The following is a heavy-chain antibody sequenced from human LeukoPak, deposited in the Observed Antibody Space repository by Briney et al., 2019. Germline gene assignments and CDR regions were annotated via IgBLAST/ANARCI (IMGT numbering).Heavy chain of an antibody. CDR2: IYYSGST. J-gene: IGHJ1*01. CDR1: GGSISSSSYY. V-gene: IGHV4-39*07. D-gene: IGHD6-13*01. Sequence: PSETLSLTCTVSGGSISSSSYYWGWIRQPPGKGLEWIGSIYYSGSTYYNPSLKSRVTISVDTSKNQFSLKLSSVTAADTAVYYCARVEWGQQLAPTPEYFQHWGQGTLVTVSS. CDR3: ARVEWGQQLAPTPEYFQH.